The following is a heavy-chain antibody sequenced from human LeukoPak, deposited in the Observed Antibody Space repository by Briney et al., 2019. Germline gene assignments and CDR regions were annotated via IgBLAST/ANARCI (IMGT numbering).Heavy chain of an antibody. Sequence: GGSLRLSCAASGYTFSDYAMSGVRQAPGRGPEGLSVISGGSRGSTYNADPVRGGFTVCRANDKNAAVLQMNSLRAEDTAVYFCGKGRFAGDDYTSGTYFSPLDSGQGTLVIVSS. CDR3: GKGRFAGDDYTSGTYFSPLD. J-gene: IGHJ4*02. CDR1: GYTFSDYA. CDR2: ISGGSRGST. V-gene: IGHV3-23*01. D-gene: IGHD3-10*01.